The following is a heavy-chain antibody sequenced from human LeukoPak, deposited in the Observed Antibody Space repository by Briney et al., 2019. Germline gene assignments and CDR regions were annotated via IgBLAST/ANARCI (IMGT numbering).Heavy chain of an antibody. CDR2: IWYDGSNK. CDR3: AREATLYCSSTSCYFDGMDV. CDR1: GFTFSSYG. Sequence: GGSLRLSCAASGFTFSSYGMHWVRQAPGKGLEWVAVIWYDGSNKYYADSVKGRITISRDNSKNTLYLQMNSLRAEDTAVYYCAREATLYCSSTSCYFDGMDVWGQGTTVTVSS. V-gene: IGHV3-33*01. J-gene: IGHJ6*02. D-gene: IGHD2-2*01.